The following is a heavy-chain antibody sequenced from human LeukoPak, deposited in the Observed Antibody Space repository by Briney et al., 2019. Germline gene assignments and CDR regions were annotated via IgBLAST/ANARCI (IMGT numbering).Heavy chain of an antibody. CDR3: ARGGLQAPIFYYYFYMDV. D-gene: IGHD3-16*01. J-gene: IGHJ6*03. V-gene: IGHV3-23*01. Sequence: PGGSLRLSCAASGFTFSSYAMIWVRQAPGKGLEWVSSISGSGGSTFYTDSVKGRFTISRDSSQNTLYLQMNSLRAEDTAVYYCARGGLQAPIFYYYFYMDVWGKGTTVTVSS. CDR2: ISGSGGST. CDR1: GFTFSSYA.